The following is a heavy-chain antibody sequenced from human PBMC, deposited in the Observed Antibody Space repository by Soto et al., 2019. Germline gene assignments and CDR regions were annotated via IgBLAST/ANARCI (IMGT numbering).Heavy chain of an antibody. J-gene: IGHJ4*02. CDR1: GYTFTSYG. V-gene: IGHV1-18*01. D-gene: IGHD3-10*02. Sequence: QVQLVHCGAEVKKPGASVKVSCKASGYTFTSYGISWVRQAPGQGHEWMGWISAYNGNTNYAQKLQGRLTMTTDTSTSTAYMELRSLRSDATALDYGARDMYGDPGYWGEGTLVTVFS. CDR2: ISAYNGNT. CDR3: ARDMYGDPGY.